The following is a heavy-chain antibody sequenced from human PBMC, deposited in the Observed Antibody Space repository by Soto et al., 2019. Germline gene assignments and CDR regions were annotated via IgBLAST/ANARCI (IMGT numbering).Heavy chain of an antibody. CDR3: ARLVPGREIRNFDY. CDR2: IYPGDSDT. J-gene: IGHJ4*02. CDR1: GYSFTSYW. D-gene: IGHD6-13*01. V-gene: IGHV5-51*01. Sequence: GASVKSSCKGCGYSFTSYWTGSVRQMPGKGLEWMGIIYPGDSDTRYSPSFQGQVTISADKSISTAYLQWSSLKASDTAMYYCARLVPGREIRNFDYWGQGTLVTVSS.